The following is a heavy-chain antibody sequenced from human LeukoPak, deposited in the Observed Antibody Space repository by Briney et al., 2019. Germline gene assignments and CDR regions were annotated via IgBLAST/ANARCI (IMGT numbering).Heavy chain of an antibody. Sequence: PSETLSLTCTVSGGSISSYYWSWIRQPPGKGLEWIGYIYYSGSTNYNPSLKSRVTISVDTSKNQFSLKLSSVTAADTAVYYCARDYDSSGYLYYWGQGTLVTVSP. V-gene: IGHV4-59*01. CDR1: GGSISSYY. J-gene: IGHJ4*02. D-gene: IGHD3-22*01. CDR3: ARDYDSSGYLYY. CDR2: IYYSGST.